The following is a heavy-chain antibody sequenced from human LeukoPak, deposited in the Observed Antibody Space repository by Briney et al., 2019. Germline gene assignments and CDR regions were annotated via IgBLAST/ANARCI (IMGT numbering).Heavy chain of an antibody. CDR3: ARGWLADTTVVTPYNY. CDR1: GGTFINHV. V-gene: IGHV1-69*13. D-gene: IGHD4-23*01. J-gene: IGHJ4*02. CDR2: ITPIFLTA. Sequence: ASVKVSFKAAGGTFINHVISWVLQPPGQGREWMGVITPIFLTAKYINKFQVRVMFIVAESMSTLYMEVSSLRSKDTAIYFCARGWLADTTVVTPYNYWGQGTLVNVSS.